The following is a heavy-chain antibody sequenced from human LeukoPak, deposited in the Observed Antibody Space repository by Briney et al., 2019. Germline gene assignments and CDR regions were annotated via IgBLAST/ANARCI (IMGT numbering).Heavy chain of an antibody. CDR1: GFTFSSFS. D-gene: IGHD5-24*01. J-gene: IGHJ4*02. CDR2: IKQDGSKK. V-gene: IGHV3-7*04. Sequence: GGSLRLSCAASGFTFSSFSMIWVRQAPGKGLEWVANIKQDGSKKSYVDSVKGRFTISRDNAKNSLYLQMNSLRAEDTAIYYCTRVGYIDEGIDYWGQGTLVTVSS. CDR3: TRVGYIDEGIDY.